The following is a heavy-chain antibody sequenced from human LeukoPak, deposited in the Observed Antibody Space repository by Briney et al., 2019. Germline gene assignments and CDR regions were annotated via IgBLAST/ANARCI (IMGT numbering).Heavy chain of an antibody. J-gene: IGHJ4*02. V-gene: IGHV4-34*01. CDR3: ARPNEYYYGSGSYYFDY. D-gene: IGHD3-10*01. CDR1: GGSFSGYY. CDR2: INHSGST. Sequence: SETLSLTCAVYGGSFSGYYWSWIRQPPGKGLEWIGEINHSGSTNYNPSLKSRVTISVDTSKNQFSLKLSSVTAADTAVYYCARPNEYYYGSGSYYFDYWGQGTLVTVSS.